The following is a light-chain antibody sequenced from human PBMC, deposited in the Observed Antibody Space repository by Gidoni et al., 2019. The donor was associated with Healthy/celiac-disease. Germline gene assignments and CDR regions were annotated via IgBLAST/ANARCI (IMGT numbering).Light chain of an antibody. J-gene: IGLJ3*02. V-gene: IGLV2-14*01. CDR3: SSYTSSSGV. CDR1: SSDVGGYNY. Sequence: QSALTQPAPVSGSPGQSITISCTGTSSDVGGYNYVSWYQQHPGKAPKLMIYDVSNRPSGVSNRFSGSKSGNTASLTISGLQAEDEADYYCSSYTSSSGVFGGGTKLTVL. CDR2: DVS.